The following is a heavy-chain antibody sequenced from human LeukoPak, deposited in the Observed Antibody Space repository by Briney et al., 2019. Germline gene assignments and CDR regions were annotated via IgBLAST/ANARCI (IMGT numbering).Heavy chain of an antibody. D-gene: IGHD3-3*01. V-gene: IGHV4-39*07. CDR1: GGPISSSSYH. CDR2: IYYSEST. J-gene: IGHJ4*02. Sequence: SDTLSLTCTVSGGPISSSSYHWGWTRQPPGKGLEWIGRIYYSESTYYNPSLKSRVTISVDTSKNQFSLKLSSVTAADTAVYYCARRGGLTIFGVVTEYYFDYWGQGTLVTVSS. CDR3: ARRGGLTIFGVVTEYYFDY.